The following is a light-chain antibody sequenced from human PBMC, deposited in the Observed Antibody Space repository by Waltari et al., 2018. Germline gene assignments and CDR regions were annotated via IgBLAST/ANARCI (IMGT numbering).Light chain of an antibody. V-gene: IGKV3-11*01. CDR1: QSVSSY. CDR3: QQRSNWPPMYT. Sequence: ELVLTQSPATLSLSPGERATLSCRASQSVSSYLAWYQQKPGQAPRLLIFDASNRATGIPARFSGSGSGTDFSLTINSLEPEDFAVYYCQQRSNWPPMYTFGQGTKLEIK. J-gene: IGKJ2*01. CDR2: DAS.